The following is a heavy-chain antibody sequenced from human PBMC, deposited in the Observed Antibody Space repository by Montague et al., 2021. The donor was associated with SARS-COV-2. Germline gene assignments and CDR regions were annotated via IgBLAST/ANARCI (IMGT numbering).Heavy chain of an antibody. CDR1: SAAIVTWNSY. Sequence: SETLSLTCPVPSAAIVTWNSYADWNRPRLNSGHEKIWNGDFCWNISYNPSLTIRVTISVDTSKNQFSLKLTSMTAAATAVYYCARHVGVGTGAVDWFDYWGQGTLVTVSS. V-gene: IGHV4-39*01. J-gene: IGHJ5*01. CDR2: GDFCWNI. D-gene: IGHD1-1*01. CDR3: ARHVGVGTGAVDWFDY.